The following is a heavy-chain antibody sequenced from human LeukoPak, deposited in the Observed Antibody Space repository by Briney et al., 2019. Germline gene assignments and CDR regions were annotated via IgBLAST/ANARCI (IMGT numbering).Heavy chain of an antibody. CDR3: ARDSPGVAATFDY. CDR2: IYHSGST. J-gene: IGHJ4*02. CDR1: GYSISSGYY. D-gene: IGHD6-13*01. V-gene: IGHV4-38-2*02. Sequence: SETLSLTCTVSGYSISSGYYWGWIRQPPGKGLEWIGTIYHSGSTYYNPSLKSRVTISVDRSKNQFSLKLSSVTAADTAVYYCARDSPGVAATFDYWGQGTLVTVSS.